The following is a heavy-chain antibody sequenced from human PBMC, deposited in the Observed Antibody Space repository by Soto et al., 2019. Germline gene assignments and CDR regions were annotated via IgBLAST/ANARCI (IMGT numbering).Heavy chain of an antibody. Sequence: QVQLVQSGAEVKKPGSSVKVSCKTSGGTFRTSAISWVGQAPGQGLEWMGGIMPVFPTPDYAQKFQGRVTITADESTGTSYMELSSLRSEDTAVYDCARDKDRQQLGGNYYYIMDVWGQGTTVTVSS. CDR3: ARDKDRQQLGGNYYYIMDV. D-gene: IGHD3-3*02. CDR1: GGTFRTSA. CDR2: IMPVFPTP. J-gene: IGHJ6*01. V-gene: IGHV1-69*12.